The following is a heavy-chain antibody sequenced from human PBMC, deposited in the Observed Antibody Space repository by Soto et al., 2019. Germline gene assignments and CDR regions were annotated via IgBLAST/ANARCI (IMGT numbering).Heavy chain of an antibody. CDR1: GFTFSSYA. V-gene: IGHV3-23*01. D-gene: IGHD3-10*01. CDR3: AKGGWGLLWFGELLWAEYFQH. CDR2: ISGSGGST. J-gene: IGHJ1*01. Sequence: GGSLRLSCTASGFTFSSYAMSWVRQAPGKGLEWVSAISGSGGSTYYADSVKGRFTISRDNSKNTLYLQMNSLRAEDTAVYYCAKGGWGLLWFGELLWAEYFQHWGQGTLVTVSS.